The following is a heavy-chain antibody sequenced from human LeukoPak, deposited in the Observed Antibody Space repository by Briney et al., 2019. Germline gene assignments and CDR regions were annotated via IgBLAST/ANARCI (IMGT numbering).Heavy chain of an antibody. J-gene: IGHJ4*02. CDR2: ISYDGSKK. Sequence: GGSLRLSCAASGFTFSSYVMHWVRQAPGKGLEWVGLISYDGSKKYYGDSVTGRFSISRDNPKNTLYLQMNSLRPQDTAVYYCARGHYDMMTGYFGNWGQGTLATVSS. V-gene: IGHV3-30-3*01. CDR3: ARGHYDMMTGYFGN. CDR1: GFTFSSYV. D-gene: IGHD3-9*01.